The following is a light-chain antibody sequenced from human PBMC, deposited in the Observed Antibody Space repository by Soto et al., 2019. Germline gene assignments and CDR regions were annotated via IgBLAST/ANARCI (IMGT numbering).Light chain of an antibody. CDR3: CSYAGSHTL. Sequence: QSVLTQPPSASGSPGQSVTISCTGTTNDVGAYNYVSWYRQYPGKAPTLMIYDVSKRPSGVPDRFSGSKSANTASLTISGLQAEDEADYYCCSYAGSHTLFGTGTKVTVL. V-gene: IGLV2-11*01. CDR1: TNDVGAYNY. J-gene: IGLJ1*01. CDR2: DVS.